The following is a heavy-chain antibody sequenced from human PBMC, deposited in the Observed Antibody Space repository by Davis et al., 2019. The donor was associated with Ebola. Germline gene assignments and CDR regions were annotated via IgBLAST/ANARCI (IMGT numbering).Heavy chain of an antibody. D-gene: IGHD6-6*01. CDR2: INHSGST. J-gene: IGHJ4*02. V-gene: IGHV4-34*01. CDR3: ARMSIAARPIDY. Sequence: LETLSLTCAVYGGSFSGYYWSWIRQPPGKGLEWIGEINHSGSTNYNPSLKSRVTISVDTSKNQFSLKLSSVTAADTAVYYCARMSIAARPIDYWGQGTLVTVSS. CDR1: GGSFSGYY.